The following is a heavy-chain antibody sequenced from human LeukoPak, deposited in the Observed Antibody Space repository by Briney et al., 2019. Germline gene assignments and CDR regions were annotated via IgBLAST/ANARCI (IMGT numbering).Heavy chain of an antibody. J-gene: IGHJ5*02. CDR1: GYNFSDYG. V-gene: IGHV3-30*02. Sequence: GGSLRLSCAASGYNFSDYGMHWVRQTPGKGLEWVAYIQPDGRSTFYLDAVEGRFTISRDNSRNTVFLQMTNLRHEDTALYYCTTSLLDHWGQGALVPVTS. CDR3: TTSLLDH. CDR2: IQPDGRST.